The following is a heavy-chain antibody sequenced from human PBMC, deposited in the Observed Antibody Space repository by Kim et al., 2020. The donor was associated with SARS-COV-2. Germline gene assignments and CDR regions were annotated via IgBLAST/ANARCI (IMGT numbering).Heavy chain of an antibody. J-gene: IGHJ3*02. V-gene: IGHV3-64D*06. D-gene: IGHD2-2*01. CDR1: GFTISSYA. CDR2: VSSDGGGT. CDR3: VKDPYCSSTGCYAAFDI. Sequence: GGSLRLSCLASGFTISSYALHWVRQAPGKGLEYVSTVSSDGGGTYYTDSVKGRFIISRDNSKNTLYLQMSSLRTEDTALYYCVKDPYCSSTGCYAAFDIWGQGTMVTVSS.